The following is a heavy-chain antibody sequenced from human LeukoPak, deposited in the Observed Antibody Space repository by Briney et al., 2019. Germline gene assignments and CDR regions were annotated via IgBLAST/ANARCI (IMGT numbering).Heavy chain of an antibody. Sequence: GGCLRLSCAASGFTFSSYGMHWVRQAPGKGLEWVAVIRYDGSNKYYADSVKGRFTISRDNSKNTLYLQMNSLRAEDTAVYYCAKDGGYCSSTSCSTNFAVDYWGQGTLVTVSS. CDR3: AKDGGYCSSTSCSTNFAVDY. V-gene: IGHV3-33*06. CDR1: GFTFSSYG. J-gene: IGHJ4*02. CDR2: IRYDGSNK. D-gene: IGHD2-2*01.